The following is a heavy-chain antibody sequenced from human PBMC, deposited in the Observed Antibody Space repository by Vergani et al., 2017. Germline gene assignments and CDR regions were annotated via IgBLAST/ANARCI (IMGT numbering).Heavy chain of an antibody. Sequence: EVQLLQSEGAVEQTGGYLRLFCVASGFTFSSHAMSWVRQGHGPGLEWVSSIKNTGDSTHYADSVKGRFTISRDNSKNTLYLQMNSLRVEDTAVYYFGRGSDNYNWGQGTLVTVSS. CDR2: IKNTGDST. D-gene: IGHD5-24*01. CDR1: GFTFSSHA. J-gene: IGHJ4*01. V-gene: IGHV3-23*01. CDR3: GRGSDNYN.